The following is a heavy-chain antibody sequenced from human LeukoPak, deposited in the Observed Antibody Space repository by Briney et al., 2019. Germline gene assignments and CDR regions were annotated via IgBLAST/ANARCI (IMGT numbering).Heavy chain of an antibody. CDR2: IDHSGNT. Sequence: SETLSLTRTVSGGSISSYYWSWIRQPPGKGLEWIGEIDHSGNTNYNPSLKSRVTISVDTSKNQFSLKLRSLSAADTAVYYCARQGSISAFDFWGQGTLVTVSS. V-gene: IGHV4-34*01. J-gene: IGHJ4*02. D-gene: IGHD2-21*01. CDR1: GGSISSYY. CDR3: ARQGSISAFDF.